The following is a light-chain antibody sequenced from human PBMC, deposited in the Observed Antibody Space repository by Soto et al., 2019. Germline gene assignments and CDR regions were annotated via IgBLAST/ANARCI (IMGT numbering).Light chain of an antibody. CDR1: SSDVGGYNY. J-gene: IGLJ1*01. CDR2: DVT. V-gene: IGLV2-11*01. CDR3: CSYAGSHYV. Sequence: QSALTQPRSVSGSPGQSVTISCTGTSSDVGGYNYVSWYRQDPGKAPKLIIYDVTKRPSGVPDRFSGSKSGNTASLTISGLQAEDEADYYCCSYAGSHYVFGTGTKVTVL.